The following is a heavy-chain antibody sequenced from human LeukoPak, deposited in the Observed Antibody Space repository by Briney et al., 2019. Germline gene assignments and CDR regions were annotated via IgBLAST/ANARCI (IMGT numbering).Heavy chain of an antibody. D-gene: IGHD5-24*01. J-gene: IGHJ4*02. CDR2: INPSGGST. Sequence: SSVTVSCKSSGYTFTNYYMHWVRQAPGQGLEWMGIINPSGGSTGYAQKFQSRFTMTRDTSTTTVYMGLSSLRSEDTAVYYCARDREEGYNSYYFDSWGQGTLVIVSS. V-gene: IGHV1-46*01. CDR1: GYTFTNYY. CDR3: ARDREEGYNSYYFDS.